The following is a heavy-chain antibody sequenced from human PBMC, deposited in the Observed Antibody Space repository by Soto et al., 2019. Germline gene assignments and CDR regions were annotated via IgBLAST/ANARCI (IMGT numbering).Heavy chain of an antibody. CDR1: GFSFSDHY. CDR2: SRNKANSHTT. J-gene: IGHJ4*02. V-gene: IGHV3-72*01. D-gene: IGHD1-26*01. Sequence: GGSLRLSCAASGFSFSDHYMDWVRQAPGKGLEWVGRSRNKANSHTTEYAASVKGRFTISRDGSKNSLYLQMNSLKAEDTAVYYCARVSGSNAVDYWGQGTLVTVSS. CDR3: ARVSGSNAVDY.